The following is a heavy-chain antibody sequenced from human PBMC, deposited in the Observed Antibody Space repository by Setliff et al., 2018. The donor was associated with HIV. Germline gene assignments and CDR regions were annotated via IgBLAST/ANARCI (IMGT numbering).Heavy chain of an antibody. CDR3: ARDAGAPGRGNPLDY. Sequence: GASVKVSCKTSGYTFTVNHLHWVRQAPGQGVEWVGKISPDSGDTFYAQKFQGGVTLTRDTSITTANMELSTLRDDDTAVYYCARDAGAPGRGNPLDYWGQGTLVTVSS. V-gene: IGHV1-2*02. CDR2: ISPDSGDT. D-gene: IGHD3-10*01. CDR1: GYTFTVNH. J-gene: IGHJ4*02.